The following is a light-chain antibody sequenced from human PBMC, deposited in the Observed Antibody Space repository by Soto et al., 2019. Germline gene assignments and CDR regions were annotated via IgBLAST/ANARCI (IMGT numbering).Light chain of an antibody. J-gene: IGKJ5*01. CDR3: QQYNNWLIT. CDR1: QSVSDN. Sequence: EIVMTQAPATLSVSQGERATLSCRASQSVSDNLAWYQQKPGQAPRLFIYGASARATGIPARFSGSGSGTEFTLTISSLQSEDFAVYYCQQYNNWLITFGQGTRMEIK. CDR2: GAS. V-gene: IGKV3-15*01.